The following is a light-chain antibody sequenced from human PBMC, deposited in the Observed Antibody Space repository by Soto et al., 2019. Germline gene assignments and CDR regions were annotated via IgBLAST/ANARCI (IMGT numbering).Light chain of an antibody. CDR1: NIGSKN. Sequence: SYELTQPLSVSVALGQTATITCGGNNIGSKNVHWYQQKPGQAPVLVIYRDSNRPPGIPERFSGSNSGNTATLTISRAQAGDEADYYCQVWDSSNYVFGTGTKVTVL. J-gene: IGLJ1*01. V-gene: IGLV3-9*01. CDR3: QVWDSSNYV. CDR2: RDS.